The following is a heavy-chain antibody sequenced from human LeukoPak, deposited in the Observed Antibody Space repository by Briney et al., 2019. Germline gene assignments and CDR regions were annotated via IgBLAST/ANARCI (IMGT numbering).Heavy chain of an antibody. CDR1: GGSISSDGVY. CDR3: ARTDSVLEGPQYYLDY. CDR2: IYYNGNT. J-gene: IGHJ4*02. Sequence: SQTLSLTCTVSGGSISSDGVYWSWIRQHPGEGLECIGYIYYNGNTYYEPSLESRITISVDTSKNQFSLELRSVTAADTAVYYCARTDSVLEGPQYYLDYWGQGILVTVSS. V-gene: IGHV4-31*03. D-gene: IGHD3-3*01.